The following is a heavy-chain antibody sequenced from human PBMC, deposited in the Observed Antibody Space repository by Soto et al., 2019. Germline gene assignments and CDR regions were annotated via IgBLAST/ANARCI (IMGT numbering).Heavy chain of an antibody. Sequence: GGSLRLSXAASEFAFSSYPMYWVRQAPGKGLEWVAFISYEGTNEYYADSVRGRFTVSRDNSKNTLFLQMNSLRVDDTGVYYCAQDGGQWLPPGYGYGVDVWGQGTTVTVSS. J-gene: IGHJ6*02. CDR2: ISYEGTNE. D-gene: IGHD6-19*01. V-gene: IGHV3-30-3*01. CDR1: EFAFSSYP. CDR3: AQDGGQWLPPGYGYGVDV.